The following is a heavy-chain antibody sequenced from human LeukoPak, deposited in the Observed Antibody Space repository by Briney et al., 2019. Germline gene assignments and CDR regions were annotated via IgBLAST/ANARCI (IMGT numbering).Heavy chain of an antibody. CDR2: IYYSGST. CDR1: GGSISSYY. D-gene: IGHD6-13*01. CDR3: ARYSSSWESNYYMDV. V-gene: IGHV4-59*01. J-gene: IGHJ6*03. Sequence: SETLSLTCTVSGGSISSYYWSWIRQPPGKGLEWIGYIYYSGSTNYNPSLKSQVTISVDTSKNQFSLKLSSVTAADTAVYYCARYSSSWESNYYMDVWGKGTTVTVSS.